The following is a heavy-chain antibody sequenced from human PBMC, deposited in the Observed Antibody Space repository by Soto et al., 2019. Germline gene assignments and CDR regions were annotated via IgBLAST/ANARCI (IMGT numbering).Heavy chain of an antibody. CDR1: GFTVSDYY. Sequence: QVQLVESGGGLVKPGGSLRLSCAASGFTVSDYYMSWIRQAPGKGLEWVSYISSSSSYTNYADSVKGRFTISRDNAKNSLYLQMNSLRAEDTAVYYCARDLSTMIVVVNNNWFDPWGQGTLVTVSS. CDR3: ARDLSTMIVVVNNNWFDP. J-gene: IGHJ5*02. V-gene: IGHV3-11*06. D-gene: IGHD3-22*01. CDR2: ISSSSSYT.